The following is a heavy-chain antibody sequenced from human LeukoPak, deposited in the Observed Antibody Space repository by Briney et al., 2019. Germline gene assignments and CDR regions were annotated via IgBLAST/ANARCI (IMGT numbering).Heavy chain of an antibody. CDR2: IIPIFGTT. CDR1: GGTFNSYA. J-gene: IGHJ4*02. D-gene: IGHD3-22*01. CDR3: ARGRRSGGYYTLAY. V-gene: IGHV1-69*06. Sequence: ASVKVSCKASGGTFNSYAISWVRQAPGQGLEWMGGIIPIFGTTNYARKFRGRVTLTADKSTRTAYMELSSLRSEDTAVYYCARGRRSGGYYTLAYWAQGTLVTVSS.